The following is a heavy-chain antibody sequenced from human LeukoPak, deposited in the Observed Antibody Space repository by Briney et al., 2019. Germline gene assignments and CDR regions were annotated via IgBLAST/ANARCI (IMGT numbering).Heavy chain of an antibody. Sequence: SVKVSCKASGGTFSSYAISWVRQAPGQGLEWMGGISPIFGTANYAQKFQGRVTITTDESTSTAYMELSSLRSEYTAVYYCASYKGSWYWFDPWGQGTLVTVSS. J-gene: IGHJ5*02. CDR3: ASYKGSWYWFDP. V-gene: IGHV1-69*05. CDR1: GGTFSSYA. D-gene: IGHD6-13*01. CDR2: ISPIFGTA.